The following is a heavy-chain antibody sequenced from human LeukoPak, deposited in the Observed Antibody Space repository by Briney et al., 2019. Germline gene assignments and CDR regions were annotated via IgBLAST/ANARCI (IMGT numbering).Heavy chain of an antibody. V-gene: IGHV4-4*02. Sequence: SETLSLTCAVSGGSISSSNWWSWVRQPPGKGLEWIGEIYHSGSTNYNPSLKSRATISVDKSKNQFSLKLSSVTAADTAVYYCAREPISGGRAIDYWGQGTLVTVSS. CDR2: IYHSGST. D-gene: IGHD2-15*01. CDR3: AREPISGGRAIDY. CDR1: GGSISSSNW. J-gene: IGHJ4*02.